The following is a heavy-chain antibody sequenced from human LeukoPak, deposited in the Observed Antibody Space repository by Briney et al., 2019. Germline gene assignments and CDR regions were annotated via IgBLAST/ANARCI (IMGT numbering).Heavy chain of an antibody. CDR1: GYSFTSYW. D-gene: IGHD5-24*01. Sequence: GESLKISCKGSGYSFTSYWIGWLRQMPGKGLEWMGIIYPGDSDTRYSPSFQGQVTISADKSISTAYLQWSSLKASDTAIYYCARQEMDYYYYMDVWGKGTTVTVSS. V-gene: IGHV5-51*01. CDR2: IYPGDSDT. J-gene: IGHJ6*03. CDR3: ARQEMDYYYYMDV.